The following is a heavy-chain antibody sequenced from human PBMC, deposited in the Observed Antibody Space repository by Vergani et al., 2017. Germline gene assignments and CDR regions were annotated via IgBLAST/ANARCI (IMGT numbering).Heavy chain of an antibody. D-gene: IGHD6-13*01. J-gene: IGHJ4*02. CDR3: AGDTHSWQRAER. Sequence: QAQLQESGPGLVKPSETLSLTCHVFGVSVTDYNCNWIRQAPGKGLEWIGSLSTTGGATPASHNPSLKSRVSITVDTSKSQFFLRLTSMTAADSAIYYGAGDTHSWQRAERWGQGLLVSVSS. V-gene: IGHV4-59*02. CDR1: GVSVTDYN. CDR2: LSTTGGA.